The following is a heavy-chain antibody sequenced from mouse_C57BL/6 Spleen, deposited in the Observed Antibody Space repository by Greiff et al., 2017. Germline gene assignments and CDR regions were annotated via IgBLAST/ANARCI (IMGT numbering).Heavy chain of an antibody. V-gene: IGHV1-81*01. CDR1: GYTFTSYG. CDR3: ARMWGRDNYFDY. CDR2: IYPRSGNT. D-gene: IGHD3-3*01. Sequence: QVQLQQSGAELARPGASVKLSCKASGYTFTSYGISWVKQRTGKGLEWIGEIYPRSGNTYYNEKFKGKATLTADKSTRTAYMDLRSLTSEDSAVYFCARMWGRDNYFDYWGQGTTLTVSS. J-gene: IGHJ2*01.